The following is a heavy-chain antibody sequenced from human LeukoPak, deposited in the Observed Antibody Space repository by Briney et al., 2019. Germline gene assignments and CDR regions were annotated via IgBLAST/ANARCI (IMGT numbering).Heavy chain of an antibody. D-gene: IGHD2-2*01. CDR2: ISYDGSNK. CDR1: GFTFSSYA. CDR3: ARDWGSIVVVPAAPENYFDY. Sequence: PGRSLRLSCAVSGFTFSSYAMHWVRQAPGKGLEWVAVISYDGSNKYYADSVKGRFTISRDNSKNTLYLQMNSLRAEDTAVYYCARDWGSIVVVPAAPENYFDYWGQGTLVTVSS. V-gene: IGHV3-30*04. J-gene: IGHJ4*02.